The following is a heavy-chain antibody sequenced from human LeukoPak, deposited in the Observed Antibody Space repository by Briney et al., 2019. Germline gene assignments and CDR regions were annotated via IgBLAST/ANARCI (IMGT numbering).Heavy chain of an antibody. V-gene: IGHV1-2*04. CDR1: GYTFTGYY. J-gene: IGHJ4*02. D-gene: IGHD4-17*01. CDR2: INPNSGGT. Sequence: ASVKVSCKASGYTFTGYYMHWVRQAPGQGLEWMGWINPNSGGTNYAQKFQGWVTMTRDTSISTAYMELSRLRSDDTAVYYCAREIDHYYGDYGGFYSDYWGQGTLVTVSS. CDR3: AREIDHYYGDYGGFYSDY.